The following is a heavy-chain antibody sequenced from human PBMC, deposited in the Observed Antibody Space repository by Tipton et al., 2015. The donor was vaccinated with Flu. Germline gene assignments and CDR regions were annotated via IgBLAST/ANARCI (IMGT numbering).Heavy chain of an antibody. J-gene: IGHJ3*02. CDR1: GFSFSIYW. CDR2: INQDGTEK. CDR3: ARDDAFDI. Sequence: GSLRLSCADSGFSFSIYWMNWVRQAPGKGLEWVASINQDGTEKYYVDSVKGRFSISRDSAKKSVYLEMNSLRAEDTALYYCARDDAFDIWGQGTMVTVAS. V-gene: IGHV3-7*03.